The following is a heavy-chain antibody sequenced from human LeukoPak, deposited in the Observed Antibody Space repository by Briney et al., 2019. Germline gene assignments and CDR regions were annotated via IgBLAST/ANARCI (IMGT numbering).Heavy chain of an antibody. J-gene: IGHJ3*02. Sequence: SVKVSCKASRGTFSSYAISWVRQAPGQGLEWMGGIIPIFGTANYAQKFQGGVTIPADESTSPAYMELSSLRSEDTAVYYCARDRDVVVPAAIRDYDAFDIWGQGTMVTVSS. D-gene: IGHD2-2*01. CDR2: IIPIFGTA. CDR3: ARDRDVVVPAAIRDYDAFDI. V-gene: IGHV1-69*13. CDR1: RGTFSSYA.